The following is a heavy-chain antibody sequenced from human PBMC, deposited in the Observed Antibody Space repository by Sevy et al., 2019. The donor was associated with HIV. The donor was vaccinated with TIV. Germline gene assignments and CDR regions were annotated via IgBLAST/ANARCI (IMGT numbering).Heavy chain of an antibody. D-gene: IGHD2-8*01. CDR3: AREGCTKPHDY. J-gene: IGHJ4*02. CDR1: GFTFSKYS. Sequence: GGSLRLSCAASGFTFSKYSMGWVRQPPGKGLDWVSTLSFGCGEIDHADSVKGRFTISRDNSKNSLYLQMNNLRAEDTAVYYCAREGCTKPHDYWGQGTLVTVSS. CDR2: LSFGCGEI. V-gene: IGHV3-23*01.